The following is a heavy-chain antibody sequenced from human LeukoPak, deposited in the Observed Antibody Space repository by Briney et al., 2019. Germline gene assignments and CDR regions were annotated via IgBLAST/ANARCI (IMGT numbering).Heavy chain of an antibody. V-gene: IGHV4-39*01. D-gene: IGHD5-18*01. CDR2: IYYSGST. CDR3: AGSGIGYSYGYGFDY. Sequence: PSETLSLTCTVSGGSISSRSYYWGWIRQPPGKGLEWIGSIYYSGSTYYNPSLKSRVTISVDTSKNQFSLKLSSVTAADTAVYYCAGSGIGYSYGYGFDYWGQGTLVTVSS. J-gene: IGHJ4*02. CDR1: GGSISSRSYY.